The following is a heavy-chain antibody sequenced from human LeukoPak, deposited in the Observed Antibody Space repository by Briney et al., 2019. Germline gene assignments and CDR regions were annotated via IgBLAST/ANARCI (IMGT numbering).Heavy chain of an antibody. Sequence: GESLKISCKGSGYSFTNYWIGWVRQMPGKGLEWMGIIYPGDSDTRYSPSFQGQVTISADKSITTAYLQWSSLKASDTAMYYCARRRYCATTTCYRLFDYWGQGTLVTVSS. CDR2: IYPGDSDT. D-gene: IGHD2-2*01. J-gene: IGHJ4*02. V-gene: IGHV5-51*01. CDR1: GYSFTNYW. CDR3: ARRRYCATTTCYRLFDY.